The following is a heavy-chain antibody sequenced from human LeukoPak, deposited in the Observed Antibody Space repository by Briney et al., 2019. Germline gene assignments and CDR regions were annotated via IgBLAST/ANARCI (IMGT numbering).Heavy chain of an antibody. J-gene: IGHJ6*03. V-gene: IGHV1-24*01. CDR3: LWFGEVLDLEDYVYMDV. CDR1: GYTLSEVS. Sequence: ASVKVSCKVSGYTLSEVSMHWVRQAPGKGLEWMGGLDPEDGETVYAQRFQGRVTMTEDTSTDTAFLDLSSLRSEDTAIACSLWFGEVLDLEDYVYMDVWGKGTTVTVSS. CDR2: LDPEDGET. D-gene: IGHD3-10*01.